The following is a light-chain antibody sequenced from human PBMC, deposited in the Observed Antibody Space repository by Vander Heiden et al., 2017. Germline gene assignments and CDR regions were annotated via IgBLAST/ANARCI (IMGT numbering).Light chain of an antibody. CDR2: KAS. Sequence: DIEITQSPSTLSASVGDRVTITCRASRNLDDWVAWYQQKVGETPKLLIYKASTVESGVPSGFSGSGSGTEFTLTISSLQPDDFATYYCQQYDSYRTFGQGTKVQVK. CDR1: RNLDDW. CDR3: QQYDSYRT. J-gene: IGKJ1*01. V-gene: IGKV1-5*03.